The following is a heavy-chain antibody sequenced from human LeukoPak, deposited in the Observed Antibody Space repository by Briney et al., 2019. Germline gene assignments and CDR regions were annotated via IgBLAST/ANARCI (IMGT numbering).Heavy chain of an antibody. CDR1: GFTFSSYG. CDR3: ARDQDILTGYDAFDI. CDR2: ISSSSSYI. D-gene: IGHD3-9*01. J-gene: IGHJ3*02. V-gene: IGHV3-21*01. Sequence: GRSLRLSCAASGFTFSSYGMNWVRQAPGKGLEWVSSISSSSSYIYYADSVKGRFTISRDNAKNSLYLQMNSLRAEDTAVYYCARDQDILTGYDAFDIWGQGTMVTVSP.